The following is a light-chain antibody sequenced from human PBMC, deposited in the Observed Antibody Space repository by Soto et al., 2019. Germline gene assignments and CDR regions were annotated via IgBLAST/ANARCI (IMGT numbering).Light chain of an antibody. Sequence: QSVLTQPPSVSGAPGQRVTISCTGSSSNIGAGYDVHWYQQLPGTAPKLLIYGNSNRPSGVPDRFSGSKSGTSASLAITGLQAEEEADYYCQSYDSSRSAPFGGGTQLTVL. V-gene: IGLV1-40*01. CDR1: SSNIGAGYD. CDR3: QSYDSSRSAP. CDR2: GNS. J-gene: IGLJ2*01.